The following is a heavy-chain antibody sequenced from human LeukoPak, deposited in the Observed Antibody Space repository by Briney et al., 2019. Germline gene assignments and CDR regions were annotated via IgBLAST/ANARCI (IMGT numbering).Heavy chain of an antibody. D-gene: IGHD2-2*01. Sequence: SETLSLTCTVSGGSISSSSYYWGWIRQPPGKGLEWIGSIYHSGSTYYNPSLKSRVTISVDTSKNQFSLKLSSVTAADTAVYYCASLVVVSTFDYWGQGTLVTVSS. CDR3: ASLVVVSTFDY. CDR1: GGSISSSSYY. V-gene: IGHV4-39*07. J-gene: IGHJ4*02. CDR2: IYHSGST.